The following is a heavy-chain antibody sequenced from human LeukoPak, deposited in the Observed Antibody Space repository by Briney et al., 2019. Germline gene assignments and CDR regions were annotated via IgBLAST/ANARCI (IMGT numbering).Heavy chain of an antibody. CDR3: AKALYGDYNWFDP. J-gene: IGHJ5*02. Sequence: GGSLRLSCAASGFTFSSYGMHWVRQAPGKGLEWVAVIWYDGSNKYYADSVKGRFTISRDNSKNTLYLQMNSLRAEDTAAYYCAKALYGDYNWFDPWGQGTLVTVSS. CDR1: GFTFSSYG. D-gene: IGHD4-17*01. CDR2: IWYDGSNK. V-gene: IGHV3-33*06.